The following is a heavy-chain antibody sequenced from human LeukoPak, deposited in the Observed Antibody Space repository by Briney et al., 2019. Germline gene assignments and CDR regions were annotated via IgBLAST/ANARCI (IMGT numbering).Heavy chain of an antibody. CDR2: INYSGTT. CDR3: TSGVRGVSRLFDY. J-gene: IGHJ4*02. V-gene: IGHV4-34*01. Sequence: SETLSLTCEVYGGSFSAYYWSWIRQPPGKGLEWIGEINYSGTTSYNPSLKSRVTISVGTSKNQFSLILSSVTAADTALYYCTSGVRGVSRLFDYWGQGTLVNVSS. CDR1: GGSFSAYY. D-gene: IGHD3-10*01.